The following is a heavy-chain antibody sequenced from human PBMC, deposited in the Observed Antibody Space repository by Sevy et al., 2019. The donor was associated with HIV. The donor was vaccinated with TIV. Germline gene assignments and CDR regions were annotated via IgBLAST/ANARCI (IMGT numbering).Heavy chain of an antibody. V-gene: IGHV3-53*01. CDR2: MYSGGSP. J-gene: IGHJ5*02. D-gene: IGHD2-15*01. CDR3: ARGYCGGGSCTAFDP. CDR1: GFSISNNY. Sequence: GGSLRLSCAASGFSISNNYTAWVRQAPGKGLERVSVMYSGGSPYYADSVKGRFALSRDMSKNTVYLQMNSLRAEDTAVYYCARGYCGGGSCTAFDPWGQGTLVTVSS.